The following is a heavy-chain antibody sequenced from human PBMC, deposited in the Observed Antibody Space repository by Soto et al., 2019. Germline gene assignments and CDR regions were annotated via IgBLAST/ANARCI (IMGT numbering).Heavy chain of an antibody. D-gene: IGHD3-10*01. Sequence: QVQLQQWGAGLLKHSETLSLTCAVYGGSFSDYYWTWIRQPPGTGLEWIGEINHSGSTNYNPSLKSRVTISVDTSKNQFSLKLTSVTAADTAVYYCARDKITCLFDYWGQGTLVTVSS. CDR1: GGSFSDYY. CDR3: ARDKITCLFDY. V-gene: IGHV4-34*01. J-gene: IGHJ4*02. CDR2: INHSGST.